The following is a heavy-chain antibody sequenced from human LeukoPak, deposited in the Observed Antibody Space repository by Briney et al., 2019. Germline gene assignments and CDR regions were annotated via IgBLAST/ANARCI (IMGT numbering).Heavy chain of an antibody. CDR3: ARHDSFIPY. CDR2: ISDNEGST. V-gene: IGHV3-23*01. J-gene: IGHJ4*02. Sequence: GGSLRLSCAASGFTFNYYAMSWVRQAPGKGLEWVSGISDNEGSTYYTDSVKGRFTISRDNTKSTVYLQMNNLRPDDTAVYFCARHDSFIPYWGQGTLVTVSS. CDR1: GFTFNYYA. D-gene: IGHD5-18*01.